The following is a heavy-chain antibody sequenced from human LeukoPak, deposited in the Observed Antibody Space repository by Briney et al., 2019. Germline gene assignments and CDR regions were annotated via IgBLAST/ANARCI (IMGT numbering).Heavy chain of an antibody. J-gene: IGHJ4*02. CDR3: ARDPGWGGYYMPLGPDY. D-gene: IGHD3-3*01. CDR1: GFTFSRYW. CDR2: INSDGSST. Sequence: GGSLRLSCAASGFTFSRYWMHWVRQAPGEGLEWVSRINSDGSSTNYADSAKGRFTISRDNAKTTVFLQMNSLRAEDTAVYYCARDPGWGGYYMPLGPDYWGQGTLVTVSS. V-gene: IGHV3-74*01.